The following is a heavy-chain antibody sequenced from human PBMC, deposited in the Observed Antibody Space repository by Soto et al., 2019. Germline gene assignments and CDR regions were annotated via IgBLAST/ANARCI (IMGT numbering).Heavy chain of an antibody. CDR1: GGSISSSSYY. CDR2: IYYSGST. J-gene: IGHJ5*02. Sequence: QLQLQESGPGLVKPSETLSLTCTVSGGSISSSSYYWGWIRQPPGKGLEWIGSIYYSGSTYYNPSLKSRVTISVDTSKNQFSLKLSSVTAADTAVYYCARHGVRSSWYLWFDPWGQGTLVTVSS. CDR3: ARHGVRSSWYLWFDP. V-gene: IGHV4-39*01. D-gene: IGHD6-13*01.